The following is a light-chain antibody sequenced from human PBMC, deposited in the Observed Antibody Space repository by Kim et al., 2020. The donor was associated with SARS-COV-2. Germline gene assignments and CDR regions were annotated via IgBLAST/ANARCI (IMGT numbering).Light chain of an antibody. V-gene: IGKV1-39*01. CDR1: QSISGY. CDR2: ATS. CDR3: QQSHDTPYT. Sequence: DIQMTQSPSSLSASVGDRVTITCRPTQSISGYLNWYQQKPGKAPKALIYATSNLQSGVPSRFSGSVSGTDFTLTISSLQPEDFATYYCQQSHDTPYTFGQGTKLEI. J-gene: IGKJ2*01.